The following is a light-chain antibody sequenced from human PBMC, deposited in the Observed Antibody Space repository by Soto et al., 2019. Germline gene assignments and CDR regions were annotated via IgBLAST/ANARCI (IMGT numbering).Light chain of an antibody. V-gene: IGKV3-11*01. CDR3: HQRQSWLRT. CDR2: QTS. Sequence: EIVLTQSPATLSSFPGDRVTLSCRASQYINTRLAWYQHRPGQAPRLLIYQTSIRAAGIPARFSASGSGTDLAVRVSDVQPEDFALYYCHQRQSWLRTLGQGPQVHIK. J-gene: IGKJ1*01. CDR1: QYINTR.